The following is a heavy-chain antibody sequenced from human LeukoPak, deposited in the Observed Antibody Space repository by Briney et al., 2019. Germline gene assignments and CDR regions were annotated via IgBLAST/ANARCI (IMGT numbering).Heavy chain of an antibody. D-gene: IGHD3-3*01. CDR1: GGSFSGSY. V-gene: IGHV4-34*01. CDR2: INHSGST. Sequence: RSETLSLTCAVYGGSFSGSYWSWIRQPPGKGLEWIGEINHSGSTNYNPSLKSRVTISVDTSKNQFSLKLSSVTAADTAVYYCARGPTTLRFLEWLLFGAFDIWGQGTMVTVSS. J-gene: IGHJ3*02. CDR3: ARGPTTLRFLEWLLFGAFDI.